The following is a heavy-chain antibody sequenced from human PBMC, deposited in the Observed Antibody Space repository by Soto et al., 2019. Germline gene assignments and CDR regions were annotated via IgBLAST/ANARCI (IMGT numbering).Heavy chain of an antibody. CDR2: ISAYNGNT. J-gene: IGHJ3*02. D-gene: IGHD6-13*01. CDR1: GYTFTSYG. V-gene: IGHV1-18*01. CDR3: ARKPLDIAAAGDEAFDI. Sequence: QVQLVQSGAEVKKPGASVKVSCKASGYTFTSYGISWVRQAPGQGLEWMGWISAYNGNTNYAQKLQGRVTMTTDTSTSTAYMELRSLRSDDTAVYYCARKPLDIAAAGDEAFDIWGQGTMVTVSS.